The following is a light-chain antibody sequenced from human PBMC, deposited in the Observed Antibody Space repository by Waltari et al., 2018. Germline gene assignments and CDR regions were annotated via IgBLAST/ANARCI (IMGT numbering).Light chain of an antibody. V-gene: IGKV3-20*01. J-gene: IGKJ4*01. Sequence: EIVLTQSPGTLSLSPGERATLSCRASQLVSYNFFTWYQQKPGQAPRLLIHGASSRATGIPDRFSGSGSGTDFTLTISRLEPEDFAVYYCQQYDGVVLTFGGGTKVEI. CDR2: GAS. CDR1: QLVSYNF. CDR3: QQYDGVVLT.